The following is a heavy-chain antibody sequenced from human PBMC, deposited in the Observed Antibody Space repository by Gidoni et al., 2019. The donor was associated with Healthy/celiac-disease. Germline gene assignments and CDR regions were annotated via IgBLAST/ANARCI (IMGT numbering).Heavy chain of an antibody. CDR3: TTYFVVVTAPFDY. J-gene: IGHJ4*02. V-gene: IGHV3-15*01. Sequence: EVQLVESGGGLVKPGGSLRLSCAASGFTFSNAWMSWVRQAPGKGLEWVGRIKSKTDGGTTDYAAPVKGRFTISRDDSKNTLYLQMNSLKTEDTAVYYCTTYFVVVTAPFDYWGQGTLVTVSS. CDR2: IKSKTDGGTT. D-gene: IGHD2-21*02. CDR1: GFTFSNAW.